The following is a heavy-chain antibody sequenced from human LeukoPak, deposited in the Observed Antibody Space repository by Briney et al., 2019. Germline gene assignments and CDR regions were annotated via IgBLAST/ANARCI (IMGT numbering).Heavy chain of an antibody. Sequence: PGESLRLSCAGSAFAFSSYWMSWVRQGPGKGLEWVASIHPDGYVKKYVASVNGRFTISRDNAKNSLSLQMNSLRAEDTAVYYCARDQGYCTSASCRGDAFDVWGQGSMVSVSS. V-gene: IGHV3-7*01. D-gene: IGHD2-2*01. J-gene: IGHJ3*01. CDR1: AFAFSSYW. CDR3: ARDQGYCTSASCRGDAFDV. CDR2: IHPDGYVK.